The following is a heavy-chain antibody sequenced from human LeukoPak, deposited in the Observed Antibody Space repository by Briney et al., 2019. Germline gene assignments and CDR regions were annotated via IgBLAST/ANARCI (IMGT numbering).Heavy chain of an antibody. CDR2: TYYRSKWYN. D-gene: IGHD3-3*01. CDR1: GDSVSSNSAA. V-gene: IGHV6-1*01. Sequence: SQTLSLTCALSGDSVSSNSAAWNWIRQSPSRGLEWLGRTYYRSKWYNDYAVSVNSRIPINQDTSKNQSYLQMNSATPEDTGVYYCDTDHGVLRFLEWFKGLDVWGQGTTVTVSS. J-gene: IGHJ6*02. CDR3: DTDHGVLRFLEWFKGLDV.